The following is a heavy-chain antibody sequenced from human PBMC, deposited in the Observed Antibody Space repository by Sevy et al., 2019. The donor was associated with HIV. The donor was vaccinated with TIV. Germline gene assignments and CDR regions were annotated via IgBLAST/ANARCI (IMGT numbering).Heavy chain of an antibody. Sequence: GGSLRLSCAASGFTFSSYTMHWVRQAPGKGLEWVANIIYDGSMKYYADSVKGRFTISRDNSKNTLYLQMNNLSAEDTAVYYCARDQHDYAGNVRTGWFDPWGQGILVTVSS. CDR2: IIYDGSMK. V-gene: IGHV3-30-3*01. CDR3: ARDQHDYAGNVRTGWFDP. CDR1: GFTFSSYT. J-gene: IGHJ5*02. D-gene: IGHD4-17*01.